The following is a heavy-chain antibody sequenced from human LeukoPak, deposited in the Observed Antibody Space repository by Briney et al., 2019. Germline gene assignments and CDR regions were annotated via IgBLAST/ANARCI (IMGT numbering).Heavy chain of an antibody. V-gene: IGHV3-30*04. D-gene: IGHD6-19*01. CDR1: VFNFSNYA. CDR3: ARSGSSGWVYYYYNYMDV. J-gene: IGHJ6*03. CDR2: ISYEGSEK. Sequence: GGSLRLSCVASVFNFSNYAMHGLRQAPGKGLEGLAVISYEGSEKYYAESVKGRFTISRDNSKNTLSLQMNSLKPEDTAVFYCARSGSSGWVYYYYNYMDVWGKGTTVPVSS.